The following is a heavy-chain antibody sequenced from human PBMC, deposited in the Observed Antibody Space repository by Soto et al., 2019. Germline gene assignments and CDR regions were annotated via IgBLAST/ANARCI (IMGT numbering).Heavy chain of an antibody. V-gene: IGHV1-69*02. D-gene: IGHD6-6*01. CDR1: GGTFSSYT. CDR2: IIPILGIA. J-gene: IGHJ5*02. CDR3: ARSIAARLNWFDP. Sequence: SVKVPCKASGGTFSSYTISWVRQAPGQGLEWMGRIIPILGIANYAQKFQGRVTITADKSTSTAYMELSSLRSEDTAVYYCARSIAARLNWFDPWGQGTLVTVSS.